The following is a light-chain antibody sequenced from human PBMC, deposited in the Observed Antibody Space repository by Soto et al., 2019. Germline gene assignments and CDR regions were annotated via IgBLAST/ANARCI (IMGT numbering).Light chain of an antibody. J-gene: IGLJ2*01. Sequence: QSALTKPASVSGSPGQSITISCTGTSSDVGGYNYVSWYQQHPGKAPKLMIYDVSNRPSGVSNRFSGSQSGNTASLTISGLQAEDEADYYCSSYTRSSGVVFGGGTKLTVL. CDR2: DVS. V-gene: IGLV2-14*01. CDR3: SSYTRSSGVV. CDR1: SSDVGGYNY.